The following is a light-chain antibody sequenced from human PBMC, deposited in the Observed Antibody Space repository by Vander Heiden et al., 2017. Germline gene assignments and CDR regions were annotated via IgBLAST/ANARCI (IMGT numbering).Light chain of an antibody. V-gene: IGLV2-14*01. Sequence: HSALTQPASVSGSPGQSITISCTGTSSDVGGYNHVSWYQQHPGKAPKLMIYDVSNRPSGVSNRFSGSKSGNTASLTISGLQAEDEADYYCSSYTSSSTRVFGGGTKLTVL. CDR1: SSDVGGYNH. J-gene: IGLJ3*02. CDR3: SSYTSSSTRV. CDR2: DVS.